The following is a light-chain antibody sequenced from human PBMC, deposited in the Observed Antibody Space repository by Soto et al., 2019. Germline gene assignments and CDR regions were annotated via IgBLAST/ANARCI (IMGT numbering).Light chain of an antibody. CDR1: QSVTNY. J-gene: IGKJ3*01. CDR3: QQTLKPPLT. CDR2: AAS. V-gene: IGKV1-39*01. Sequence: DIQMTQSPPSLSASVGDRVTVTCRASQSVTNYLKWYQQKPGKAPKLLIYAASTLQSGVPSRFSGSGSGTEFTLTISSLQPEDFATYYCQQTLKPPLTFGPGTKVDIK.